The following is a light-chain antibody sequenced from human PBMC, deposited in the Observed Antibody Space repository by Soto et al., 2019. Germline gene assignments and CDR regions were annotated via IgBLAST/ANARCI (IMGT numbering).Light chain of an antibody. Sequence: QPVLTQPPSASGTPGQRVTISCSGSSSNIASNTVNWYQHLPGTAPKLLIYSNNERPSGVPDRFSASKSGTSASLAISGLQSEDEADYYCASWDDSLNGHVFGTGTKLTVL. CDR2: SNN. J-gene: IGLJ1*01. CDR1: SSNIASNT. CDR3: ASWDDSLNGHV. V-gene: IGLV1-44*01.